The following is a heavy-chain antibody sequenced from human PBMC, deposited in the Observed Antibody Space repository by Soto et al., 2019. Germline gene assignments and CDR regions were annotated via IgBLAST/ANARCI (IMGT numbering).Heavy chain of an antibody. CDR2: IYYSGSA. J-gene: IGHJ4*02. CDR3: ARVRDLLWAYCFDY. D-gene: IGHD3-10*01. CDR1: GGSINSYY. V-gene: IGHV4-59*01. Sequence: PSETLSLTCTVSGGSINSYYWSWVRQPPGKGLEWIGYIYYSGSANYNPSLKSRVTISVDTSKNQFSLKLSSVTAADSAVYYCARVRDLLWAYCFDYWGQGTQVTVSS.